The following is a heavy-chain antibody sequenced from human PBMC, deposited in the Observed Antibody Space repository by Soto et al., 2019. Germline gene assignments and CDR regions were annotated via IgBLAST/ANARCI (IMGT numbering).Heavy chain of an antibody. CDR2: ISWNSGDI. Sequence: EVQLVESGGGLVQPGRSLRLSCAASGFTFDDYAMHWVWQAPGKGLEWVSGISWNSGDIGYADSVKGRFTISRDNAKNSLYLQMNSLRAEDTALYYCARIYGYYYYYGMDVWGQGTTVTVSS. J-gene: IGHJ6*02. V-gene: IGHV3-9*01. CDR1: GFTFDDYA. D-gene: IGHD3-10*01. CDR3: ARIYGYYYYYGMDV.